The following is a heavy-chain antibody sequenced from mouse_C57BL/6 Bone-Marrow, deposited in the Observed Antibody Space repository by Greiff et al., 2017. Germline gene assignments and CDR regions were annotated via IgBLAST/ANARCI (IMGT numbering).Heavy chain of an antibody. CDR3: AREGYPYSFDY. J-gene: IGHJ2*01. D-gene: IGHD2-2*01. CDR2: IDPSDSYT. CDR1: GYTFTSYW. Sequence: QVQLQQPGAELVMPGASVKLSCKASGYTFTSYWMHWVKQRPGQGLEWIGEIDPSDSYTNYNQKFKGKSTLTVDKSSSTAYMQLSSLTSEDSAVYYCAREGYPYSFDYWGQGTTLTVSS. V-gene: IGHV1-69*01.